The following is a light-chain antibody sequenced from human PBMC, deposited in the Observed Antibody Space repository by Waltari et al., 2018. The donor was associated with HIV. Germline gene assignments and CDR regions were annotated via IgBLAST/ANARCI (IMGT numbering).Light chain of an antibody. J-gene: IGLJ3*02. CDR1: SSDVGNYNL. V-gene: IGLV2-23*02. Sequence: QSVLTQPASVSGSPGQSITISCTGTSSDVGNYNLVSWYQQHPGKAPKLIIYEVTERPSGVSNRFSGVKSANTASLTISGVQAEDEADYYCFSYVGSSLWVFGGGTKLTVL. CDR3: FSYVGSSLWV. CDR2: EVT.